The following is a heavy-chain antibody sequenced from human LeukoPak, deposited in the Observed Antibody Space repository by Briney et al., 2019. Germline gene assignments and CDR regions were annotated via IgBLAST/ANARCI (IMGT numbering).Heavy chain of an antibody. Sequence: PSETLSLTCTVSGGSISSSSYYWGWIRQPPGKGLEWIGSIYYSGSTYYNPSLKSRVTISVGTSKNQFSLKLSSVTAADTAVYYCARPRSSSSDFQHWGQGTLVTVSS. D-gene: IGHD6-6*01. CDR3: ARPRSSSSDFQH. CDR1: GGSISSSSYY. V-gene: IGHV4-39*01. CDR2: IYYSGST. J-gene: IGHJ1*01.